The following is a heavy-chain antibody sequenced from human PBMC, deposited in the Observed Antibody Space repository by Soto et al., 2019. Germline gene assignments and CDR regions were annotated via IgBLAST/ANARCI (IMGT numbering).Heavy chain of an antibody. CDR2: IYPGDSDA. D-gene: IGHD3-10*01. CDR3: ARQGGEYNTMSDY. CDR1: GYTFSKYW. Sequence: GESLKISCKGSGYTFSKYWIGWVRQTPGKGLEWMGMIYPGDSDARYSPSFEGQVTFSVDKSINTAYLQWNSLKASDTAMYYRARQGGEYNTMSDYWGQGTLVTVS. V-gene: IGHV5-51*01. J-gene: IGHJ4*02.